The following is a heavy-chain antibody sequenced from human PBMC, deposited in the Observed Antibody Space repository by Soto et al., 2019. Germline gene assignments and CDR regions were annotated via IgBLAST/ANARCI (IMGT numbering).Heavy chain of an antibody. Sequence: QVQLVESGGGLVKPGGSLRLSCAASGFTFSDYYMSWIRQAPGKGLEWVSYISSSGSTIYYADSVKGRFTISRDNAKNSLYLQMNSLRAEDTAVYYCARRGYYDFWSGYYPNYEIDYWGQGTLVTVSS. V-gene: IGHV3-11*01. D-gene: IGHD3-3*01. J-gene: IGHJ4*02. CDR1: GFTFSDYY. CDR2: ISSSGSTI. CDR3: ARRGYYDFWSGYYPNYEIDY.